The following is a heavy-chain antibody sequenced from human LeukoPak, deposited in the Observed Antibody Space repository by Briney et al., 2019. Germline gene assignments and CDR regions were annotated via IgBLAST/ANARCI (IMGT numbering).Heavy chain of an antibody. D-gene: IGHD3-3*01. Sequence: GASVKVSCKASGGTFSSYAISWVRQAPGQGLEWMGGIIPIFGTANYAQKFQGRVTITTDESTSTAYMELSSLRSEDTAVYYCARVDRSDWSGHAFDIWGQGTMVTVSS. CDR2: IIPIFGTA. CDR1: GGTFSSYA. J-gene: IGHJ3*02. V-gene: IGHV1-69*05. CDR3: ARVDRSDWSGHAFDI.